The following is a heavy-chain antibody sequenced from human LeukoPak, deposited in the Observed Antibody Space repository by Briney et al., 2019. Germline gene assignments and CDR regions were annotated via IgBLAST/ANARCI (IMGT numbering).Heavy chain of an antibody. CDR2: ISYDGSNK. V-gene: IGHV3-30-3*01. Sequence: PGGSLRLSCAASGFTFSSYAMHWVRQAPGKGLEWVAVISYDGSNKYYADSVKGRFTISRDNSKNTLYLQMNSLRAEDTAVYYCARVLGYDFWSGYSHWGQGTLVTVSS. D-gene: IGHD3-3*01. J-gene: IGHJ4*02. CDR3: ARVLGYDFWSGYSH. CDR1: GFTFSSYA.